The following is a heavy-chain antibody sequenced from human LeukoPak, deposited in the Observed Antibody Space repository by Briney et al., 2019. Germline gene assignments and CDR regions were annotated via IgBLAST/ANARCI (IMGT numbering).Heavy chain of an antibody. CDR2: ISYDGSNK. V-gene: IGHV3-30*04. Sequence: GRSLRLSCAASGFTFSSYAMHWVRQAPGKGLEWVAVISYDGSNKYYADSVKGRFTISRDNSKNTPYLQMNSLRAEDTAVYYCARDGGYYDSSGYLDYWGQGTLVTVSS. CDR3: ARDGGYYDSSGYLDY. CDR1: GFTFSSYA. J-gene: IGHJ4*02. D-gene: IGHD3-22*01.